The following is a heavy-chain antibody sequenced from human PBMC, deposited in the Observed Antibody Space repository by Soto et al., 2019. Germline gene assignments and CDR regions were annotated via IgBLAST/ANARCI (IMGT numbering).Heavy chain of an antibody. Sequence: SVKVSCKASGFTFTSSAVQWVRQARGQRLEWIGWIVVGSGNTNYAQKFQERVTITRDMSTSTAYMELSSLRSEDTAVYYCAAVLTTADAFEIWCQGTMVTVSS. CDR1: GFTFTSSA. D-gene: IGHD4-17*01. CDR2: IVVGSGNT. J-gene: IGHJ3*02. V-gene: IGHV1-58*01. CDR3: AAVLTTADAFEI.